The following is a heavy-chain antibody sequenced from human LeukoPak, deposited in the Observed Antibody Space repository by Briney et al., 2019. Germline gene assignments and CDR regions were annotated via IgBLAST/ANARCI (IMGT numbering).Heavy chain of an antibody. D-gene: IGHD5-12*01. CDR1: GGSISSGGYY. Sequence: PSETLSLTCSVSGGSISSGGYYWSWIRQHPGKGLEWIAYIYYNGRTHYNPSLKSRVTMTVDTSKNHFSLRLLSVTAADTAVYYCARVRSGYDLTFDYWGQGTPVTASS. J-gene: IGHJ4*02. CDR2: IYYNGRT. CDR3: ARVRSGYDLTFDY. V-gene: IGHV4-31*03.